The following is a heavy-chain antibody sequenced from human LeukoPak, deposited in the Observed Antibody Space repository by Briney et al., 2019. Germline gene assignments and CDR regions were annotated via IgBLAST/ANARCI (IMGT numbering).Heavy chain of an antibody. V-gene: IGHV4-59*01. CDR3: VRDRELTY. J-gene: IGHJ4*02. D-gene: IGHD1-26*01. CDR2: IYSSGGT. Sequence: SETLSLTCTVSGVSISIYYWSWIRQPPGKGLEWIGYIYSSGGTNYNPSLKSRVTISVDTSKNQFSLKLSSVTAADTAVYYCVRDRELTYWGQGTLVTVSS. CDR1: GVSISIYY.